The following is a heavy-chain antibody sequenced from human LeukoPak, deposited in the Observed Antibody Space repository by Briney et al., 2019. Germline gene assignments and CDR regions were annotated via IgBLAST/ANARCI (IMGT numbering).Heavy chain of an antibody. J-gene: IGHJ4*02. Sequence: PSETLSLTCTVPGGSISSYYWSWIRQPPGKGLEWIGYIYYSGSTNYNPSLKSRVTISVDTSKNQFSLQMSSVTAADTAVYYCARGAHYFESSGYLRPLLYWGQGTLVTVSS. CDR2: IYYSGST. CDR3: ARGAHYFESSGYLRPLLY. D-gene: IGHD3-22*01. V-gene: IGHV4-59*01. CDR1: GGSISSYY.